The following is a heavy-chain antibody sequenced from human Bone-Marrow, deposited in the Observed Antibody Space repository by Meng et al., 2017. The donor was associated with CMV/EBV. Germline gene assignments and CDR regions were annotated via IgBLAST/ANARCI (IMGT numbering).Heavy chain of an antibody. Sequence: SLKISCAASGFTVSSNYMSWVRQAPGKGLEWVSGINWNSGRMAFADSLEGRFTISRDNAKSSLNLQMNNLRTEDTALYYCVKDSQRLGTYSFDYWGQGTLVTVSS. CDR2: INWNSGRM. V-gene: IGHV3-9*01. J-gene: IGHJ4*02. CDR3: VKDSQRLGTYSFDY. CDR1: GFTVSSNY. D-gene: IGHD3-16*01.